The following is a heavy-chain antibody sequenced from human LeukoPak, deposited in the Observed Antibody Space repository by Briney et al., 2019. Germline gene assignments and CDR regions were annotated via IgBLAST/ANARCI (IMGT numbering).Heavy chain of an antibody. J-gene: IGHJ4*02. V-gene: IGHV3-30*04. CDR3: ARGGDYVELPTHY. Sequence: PGGSLRLSCAASGFTFSSYAMHWVRQAPGKGLEWVAVISYDGSNKYYADSVKGRFTISRDNSKNTLYLQMNSLGAEDTAVYYCARGGDYVELPTHYWGQGTLVTVSS. CDR1: GFTFSSYA. CDR2: ISYDGSNK. D-gene: IGHD1-7*01.